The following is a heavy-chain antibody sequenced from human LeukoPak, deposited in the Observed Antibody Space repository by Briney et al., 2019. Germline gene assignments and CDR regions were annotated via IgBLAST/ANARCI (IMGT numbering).Heavy chain of an antibody. CDR1: GLTFRNYG. J-gene: IGHJ4*02. Sequence: SGGSLRLPCVGFGLTFRNYGMNWVRQAPGKGLEWVSYISSSGSTIYYADSVKGRFTISRDNAKNSLYLQMNSLRAEDTAVYYCATSKAYCGGDCYSGRNDYWGQGTLVTVSS. CDR2: ISSSGSTI. V-gene: IGHV3-48*03. D-gene: IGHD2-21*02. CDR3: ATSKAYCGGDCYSGRNDY.